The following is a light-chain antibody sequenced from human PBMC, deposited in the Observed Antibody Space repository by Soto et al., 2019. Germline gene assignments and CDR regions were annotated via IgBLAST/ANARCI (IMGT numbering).Light chain of an antibody. CDR1: QSISSSY. CDR3: QRYGSSGFT. Sequence: EIVLTQSPGTLSLSPGERATLSCRASQSISSSYLAWYQQKPGQAPRLLVYGASSRATGTPDRFSGSGSETDFTLTISRLEPEDFAVYYCQRYGSSGFTFGRGNKVDIK. CDR2: GAS. V-gene: IGKV3-20*01. J-gene: IGKJ3*01.